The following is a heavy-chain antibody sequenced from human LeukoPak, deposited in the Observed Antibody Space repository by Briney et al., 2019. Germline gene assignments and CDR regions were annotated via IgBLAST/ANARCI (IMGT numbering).Heavy chain of an antibody. CDR1: GGSFSGYY. D-gene: IGHD5-18*01. CDR3: ARGFVRRGYSYGYVNWFDP. J-gene: IGHJ5*02. CDR2: INHSGST. Sequence: PSETLSLTCAVYGGSFSGYYWSWLRQPPGKGLQWLGEINHSGSTNYNPSLKSRVTISVDTSKNQFSLKLSSVTAADTAVYYCARGFVRRGYSYGYVNWFDPWGQGTLVTVSS. V-gene: IGHV4-34*01.